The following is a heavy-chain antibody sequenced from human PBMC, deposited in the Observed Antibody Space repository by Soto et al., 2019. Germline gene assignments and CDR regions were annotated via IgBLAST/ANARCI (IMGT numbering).Heavy chain of an antibody. CDR1: GFTFSSYG. Sequence: GGSLRLSCAASGFTFSSYGMHWVRQAPGKGLEWVAVIWYDGSNKYYADSVKGRFTISRDNSKNTLYLQMNSLRAEDTAVYYCARCDYGDYRDYYYYMDVWGKGTTVTVSS. CDR3: ARCDYGDYRDYYYYMDV. V-gene: IGHV3-33*01. D-gene: IGHD4-17*01. J-gene: IGHJ6*03. CDR2: IWYDGSNK.